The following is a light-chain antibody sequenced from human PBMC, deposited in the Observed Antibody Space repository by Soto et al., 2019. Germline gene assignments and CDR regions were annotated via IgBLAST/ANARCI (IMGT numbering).Light chain of an antibody. CDR1: SSDIGGYKF. J-gene: IGLJ2*01. Sequence: QSALTQPASVSGSPGQSITISCTGSSSDIGGYKFVSWYQQHPGKAPKLMIYDVSNRPSGVSDRFSGSKSGNTASLTISGVQAEDEADYYCSSYTSSGTLVVFGGGTKVTVL. V-gene: IGLV2-14*01. CDR2: DVS. CDR3: SSYTSSGTLVV.